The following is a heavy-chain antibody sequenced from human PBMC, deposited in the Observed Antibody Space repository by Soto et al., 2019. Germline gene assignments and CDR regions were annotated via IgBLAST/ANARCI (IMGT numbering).Heavy chain of an antibody. J-gene: IGHJ6*02. CDR1: GGTFSSYA. V-gene: IGHV1-69*13. CDR3: ASDLYSSSWSSVHYYYGMDV. Sequence: GASVKVSCKASGGTFSSYAISWVRQAPGQGLEWMGGIIPIFGTANYAQKFQGRVTITADESTSTAYMELSSLRSEDTAVYYCASDLYSSSWSSVHYYYGMDVWGQGTTVTVSS. D-gene: IGHD6-13*01. CDR2: IIPIFGTA.